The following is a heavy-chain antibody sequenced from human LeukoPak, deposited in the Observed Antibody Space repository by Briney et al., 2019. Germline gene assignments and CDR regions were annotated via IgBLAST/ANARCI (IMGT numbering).Heavy chain of an antibody. V-gene: IGHV3-48*03. D-gene: IGHD3-3*01. CDR2: ISSSGSTI. CDR3: ARDRVTIFGAIDY. CDR1: GFIFSSYS. Sequence: GGSLRLSCTASGFIFSSYSMHWVRQAPGKGLEWVSYISSSGSTIYYADSVKGRFTISRDNAKNSLYLQMNSLRAEDTAVYYCARDRVTIFGAIDYWGQGTLVTVSS. J-gene: IGHJ4*02.